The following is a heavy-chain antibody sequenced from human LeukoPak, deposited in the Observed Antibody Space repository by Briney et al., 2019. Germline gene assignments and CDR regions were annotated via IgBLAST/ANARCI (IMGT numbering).Heavy chain of an antibody. CDR2: ISGSGGST. J-gene: IGHJ3*02. CDR3: AKSLYYYDSTGAFDI. Sequence: GGSLRPSCAASGFTFSSYAMSWVRQAPGKGLEWVSAISGSGGSTYYADSVKGRFTISRDNSKNTLYLQMNSLRAEDTAVYYCAKSLYYYDSTGAFDIWGQGTMVTVSS. D-gene: IGHD3-22*01. V-gene: IGHV3-23*01. CDR1: GFTFSSYA.